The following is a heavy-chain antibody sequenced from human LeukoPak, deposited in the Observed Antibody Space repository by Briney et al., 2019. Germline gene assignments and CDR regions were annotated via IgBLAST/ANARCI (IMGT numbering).Heavy chain of an antibody. CDR1: GYSFTSYW. J-gene: IGHJ3*02. D-gene: IGHD2-15*01. Sequence: GESLKISCKRSGYSFTSYWIGWVRQMPGKGLEWMGIIYPGDSDTRYSPSFQGQVTISADKSISTAYLQWSSLKASDTAMYYCARGVVVVAATQLAFDIWGQGTMVTVSS. CDR2: IYPGDSDT. CDR3: ARGVVVVAATQLAFDI. V-gene: IGHV5-51*01.